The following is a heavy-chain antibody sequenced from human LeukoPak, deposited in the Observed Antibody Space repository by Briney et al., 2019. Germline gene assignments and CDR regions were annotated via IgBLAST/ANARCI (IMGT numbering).Heavy chain of an antibody. CDR1: GDSVSSNSAT. D-gene: IGHD5-18*01. CDR3: ARGSWIQLCWDY. J-gene: IGHJ4*02. Sequence: SQTLSLTCAISGDSVSSNSATWNWIRQSPSRGLEWLGRTYYRSKWYNDYAVSVKSRITINPDTSKNQFSLKLSSVTAADTAVYYCARGSWIQLCWDYWGQGTLVTVSS. CDR2: TYYRSKWYN. V-gene: IGHV6-1*01.